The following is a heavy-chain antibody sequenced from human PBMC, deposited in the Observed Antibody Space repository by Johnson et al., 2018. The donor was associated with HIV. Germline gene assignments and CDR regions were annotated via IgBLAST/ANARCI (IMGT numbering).Heavy chain of an antibody. Sequence: VQLVESGGGFVQPGGSLRLSCAGSGITVSRNYMSWVRQAPGTGLEWVSLLYSGENTKYADSVKGRFTISRDSSKNTLFLQLNSLRPEDTAVYYCARDPGLYYDIWVSAFDIWGQGTMVTVSS. D-gene: IGHD3/OR15-3a*01. CDR3: ARDPGLYYDIWVSAFDI. CDR2: LYSGENT. V-gene: IGHV3-66*02. J-gene: IGHJ3*02. CDR1: GITVSRNY.